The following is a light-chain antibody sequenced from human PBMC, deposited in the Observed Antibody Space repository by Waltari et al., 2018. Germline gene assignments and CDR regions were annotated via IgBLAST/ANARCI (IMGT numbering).Light chain of an antibody. Sequence: DIQMTQSPYTLSASVGDRVTITCRPSQSISSWLAWFQQKPGKAPKLLIQEASSLESGVPSRFSGSGSGTEFTLTISSLQPDDFATYYCQQYSSFWTFGQGTKVEIK. V-gene: IGKV1-5*03. J-gene: IGKJ1*01. CDR1: QSISSW. CDR2: EAS. CDR3: QQYSSFWT.